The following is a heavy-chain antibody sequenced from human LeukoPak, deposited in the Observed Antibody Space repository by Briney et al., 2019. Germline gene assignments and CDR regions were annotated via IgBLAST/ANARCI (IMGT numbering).Heavy chain of an antibody. V-gene: IGHV3-13*04. CDR2: IGTAGDT. D-gene: IGHD3-10*01. CDR1: GFAFSSYD. J-gene: IGHJ3*02. CDR3: ARAYRGYYGSGSYYNDAFDI. Sequence: PGGSLRLSCAASGFAFSSYDMHWVRQATGKSLEWVSAIGTAGDTYYPGSVKGRFTISRENAKNSLYLQMNSLRAGDTAVYYCARAYRGYYGSGSYYNDAFDIWGQGTMLTVSS.